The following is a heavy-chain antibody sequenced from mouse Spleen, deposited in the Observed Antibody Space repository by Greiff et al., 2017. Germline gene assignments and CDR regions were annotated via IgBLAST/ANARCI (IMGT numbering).Heavy chain of an antibody. CDR2: IYPGSGNT. Sequence: QVQLQQSGAELVRPGASVKLSCKASGYTFTDYYINWVKQRPGQGLEWIARIYPGSGNTYYNEKFKGKATLTAEKSSSTAYMQLSSLTSEDSAVYFCARVTVGYFDVWGAGTTVTVSS. V-gene: IGHV1-76*01. CDR3: ARVTVGYFDV. J-gene: IGHJ1*01. CDR1: GYTFTDYY. D-gene: IGHD2-12*01.